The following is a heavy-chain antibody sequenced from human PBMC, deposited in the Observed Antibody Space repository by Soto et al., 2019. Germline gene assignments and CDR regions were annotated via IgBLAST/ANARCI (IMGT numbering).Heavy chain of an antibody. Sequence: QVQLVQSGAEVKKPGASVKVSCKASGYTFTNFGISWVRQAPGQGLEWMGWISAYNGNTNYAQKFQGRATMTTDTPTSTAYLEVRSRRFADRAVQYSARGGTPIDYWGPGTRVTVPS. J-gene: IGHJ4*02. D-gene: IGHD3-16*01. CDR3: ARGGTPIDY. CDR2: ISAYNGNT. CDR1: GYTFTNFG. V-gene: IGHV1-18*01.